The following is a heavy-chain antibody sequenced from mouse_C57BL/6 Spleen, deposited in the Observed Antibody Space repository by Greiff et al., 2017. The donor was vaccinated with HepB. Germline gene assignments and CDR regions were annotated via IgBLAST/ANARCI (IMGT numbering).Heavy chain of an antibody. V-gene: IGHV1-75*01. CDR1: GYTFTDYY. CDR3: ARVKTVAYAMDY. D-gene: IGHD1-1*01. CDR2: IFPGSGST. J-gene: IGHJ4*01. Sequence: QVQLKESGPELVKPGASVKISCKASGYTFTDYYINWVKQRPGQGLEWIGWIFPGSGSTYYNEKFKGKATLTVDKSSSTAYMLLSSLTSEDSAVYFCARVKTVAYAMDYWGQGTSVTVSS.